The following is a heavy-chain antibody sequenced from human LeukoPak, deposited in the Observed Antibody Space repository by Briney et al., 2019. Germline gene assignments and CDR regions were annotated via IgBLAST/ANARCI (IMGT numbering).Heavy chain of an antibody. D-gene: IGHD4-23*01. J-gene: IGHJ4*02. CDR1: GFTCSSYW. CDR3: ARELDFGGYSNFDY. V-gene: IGHV3-74*03. Sequence: GGSLRLSCAASGFTCSSYWRNWVRQAPGKGLVWVSRIKSDGSSIMYADSVKGRFTISRDNAKSTLYLQMNSLRAEDTAVYYCARELDFGGYSNFDYWGQGTLVTVSS. CDR2: IKSDGSSI.